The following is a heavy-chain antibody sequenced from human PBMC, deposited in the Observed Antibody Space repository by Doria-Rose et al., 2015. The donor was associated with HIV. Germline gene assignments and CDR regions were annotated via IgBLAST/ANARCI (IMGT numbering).Heavy chain of an antibody. CDR3: ARIKSSRWYHKYYFDF. D-gene: IGHD6-13*01. J-gene: IGHJ4*02. CDR2: IFSDDDR. Sequence: SGPVLVKPTETLTLTCTVSGVSLSSPGMGVSWIRQPPGKALEWLANIFSDDDRSYKTTLKSRLTISSVHAKSQVVLTMTDRDPVDTATYYCARIKSSRWYHKYYFDFWGQGTLVIVSA. CDR1: GVSLSSPGMG. V-gene: IGHV2-26*01.